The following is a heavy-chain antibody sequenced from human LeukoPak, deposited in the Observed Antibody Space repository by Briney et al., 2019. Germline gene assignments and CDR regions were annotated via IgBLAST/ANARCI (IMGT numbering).Heavy chain of an antibody. CDR2: IIPIFGTA. CDR3: ARDLGYCSSTSCLVHAELGY. CDR1: GGTFSSYA. V-gene: IGHV1-69*01. Sequence: SVKVSCKASGGTFSSYAISWVRQAPGQGLEWMGGIIPIFGTANYAQKFQGRVTITADESTSTAYMELSSLRSEDTAVYYCARDLGYCSSTSCLVHAELGYWGQGTLVTVSS. D-gene: IGHD2-2*01. J-gene: IGHJ4*02.